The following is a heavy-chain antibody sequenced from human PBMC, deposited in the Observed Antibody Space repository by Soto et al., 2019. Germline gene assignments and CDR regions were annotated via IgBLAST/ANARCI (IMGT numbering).Heavy chain of an antibody. Sequence: QVQLVQSGPEVEKPGSSVKVSCKASGGTFSSDTISWVRQAPGQGLEWMGRIIPMLVTANYAQKFQGSVTITADKSTSTAYMELSSLRSEDTAVYFCARSYYFGTGTGYMDVWGKGTTVSVSS. CDR3: ARSYYFGTGTGYMDV. CDR2: IIPMLVTA. J-gene: IGHJ6*03. CDR1: GGTFSSDT. V-gene: IGHV1-69*08. D-gene: IGHD3-10*01.